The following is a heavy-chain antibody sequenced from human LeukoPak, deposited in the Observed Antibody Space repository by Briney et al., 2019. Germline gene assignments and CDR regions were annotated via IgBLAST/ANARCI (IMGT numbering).Heavy chain of an antibody. CDR2: IYYSGTT. CDR3: ARVNLVAGYPYYFDY. V-gene: IGHV4-39*01. Sequence: PSETLSLTCTVSGGSIRSSDYYWGWIRQPPGKGLEWIASIYYSGTTHYNPSHQSRVTMSVDTSKNQFSLRLSSVTTADTAVYYCARVNLVAGYPYYFDYWGQGTLVTVSS. D-gene: IGHD2/OR15-2a*01. CDR1: GGSIRSSDYY. J-gene: IGHJ4*02.